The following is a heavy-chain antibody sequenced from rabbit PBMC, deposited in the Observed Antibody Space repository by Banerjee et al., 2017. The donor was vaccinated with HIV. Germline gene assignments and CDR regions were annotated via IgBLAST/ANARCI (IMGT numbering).Heavy chain of an antibody. J-gene: IGHJ4*01. V-gene: IGHV1S40*01. CDR3: ARDLAGVIGWNFNL. Sequence: QSLQESGGDLVKPGASLTLTCTASGFSFSSYYNMCWVRQAPGKGLEWIACIDAGSSGKTAYASWAKGRFTISKTSSTTVTLQMTSLTAADTATYFCARDLAGVIGWNFNLWGPGTLAPS. CDR2: IDAGSSGKT. CDR1: GFSFSSYYN. D-gene: IGHD4-1*01.